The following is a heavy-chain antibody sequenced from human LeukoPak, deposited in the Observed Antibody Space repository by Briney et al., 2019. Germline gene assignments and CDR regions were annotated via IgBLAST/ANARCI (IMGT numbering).Heavy chain of an antibody. CDR3: ARRMRGISSDLFDY. CDR1: GFTFSSYS. J-gene: IGHJ4*02. CDR2: ISSSSSTI. Sequence: GGSPRLSCAASGFTFSSYSMNWVRQAPGKGVEWVSYISSSSSTIYYADSVKGRFTISRDNAKNSLYLQMNSLRAEDTAVYYCARRMRGISSDLFDYWGXGTLVTVSS. V-gene: IGHV3-48*04. D-gene: IGHD3-16*01.